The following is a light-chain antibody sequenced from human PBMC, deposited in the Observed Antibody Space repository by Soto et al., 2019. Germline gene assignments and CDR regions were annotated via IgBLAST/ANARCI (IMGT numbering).Light chain of an antibody. J-gene: IGKJ3*01. Sequence: EIVLTQSLDTLSLFPGERATLSCRASQNVGNYLAWYQEKPGQAPRLLISDSSNRATGIPARFSGSGSGTDFTLTISGLEPDDFALYFCQQRADWPITFGPGTKVDIK. CDR2: DSS. V-gene: IGKV3-11*01. CDR3: QQRADWPIT. CDR1: QNVGNY.